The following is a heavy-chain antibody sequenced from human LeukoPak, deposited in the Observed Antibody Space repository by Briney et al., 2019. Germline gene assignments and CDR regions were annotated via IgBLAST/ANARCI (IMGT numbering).Heavy chain of an antibody. CDR1: GFTFSSYA. V-gene: IGHV3-23*01. D-gene: IGHD3-10*01. CDR2: ISGSGGST. Sequence: GGSLRLSCAASGFTFSSYAMSWVRQAPGKGLEWVSAISGSGGSTYYADSVKGRFTISRDNSKNTLYLQMNSLRAEDTAVYYCAKDYRPRITMVRGVVYYYYGMDVWGQGTTVTVSS. J-gene: IGHJ6*02. CDR3: AKDYRPRITMVRGVVYYYYGMDV.